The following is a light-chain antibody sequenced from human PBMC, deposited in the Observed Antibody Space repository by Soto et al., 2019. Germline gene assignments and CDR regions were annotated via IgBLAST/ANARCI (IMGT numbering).Light chain of an antibody. V-gene: IGKV1-5*01. J-gene: IGKJ1*01. Sequence: DIQMSQSPATLSASVGDRVTITCRASQSISSWLAWYQQKPGKAPKVLIFDASSLESGVPSRFSGSGSATEFTLTISSLQPDDFAPYYCQQYSTYPWTFGQGTKVDIK. CDR2: DAS. CDR1: QSISSW. CDR3: QQYSTYPWT.